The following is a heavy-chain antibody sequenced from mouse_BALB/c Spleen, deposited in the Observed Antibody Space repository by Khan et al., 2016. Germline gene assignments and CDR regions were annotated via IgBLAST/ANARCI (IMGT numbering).Heavy chain of an antibody. CDR2: INPSTGYT. V-gene: IGHV1-7*01. CDR1: GYTFTSYW. CDR3: ARRYGNYFDY. J-gene: IGHJ2*01. D-gene: IGHD2-10*02. Sequence: QVQLKESGAELAKPGASVKMSCKASGYTFTSYWMHWVKQRPGQGLEWIGYINPSTGYTEYNQKFKDKATLTADKSSSTAYMQLSSLTSEDSAVYYCARRYGNYFDYWGQGTTLTVSS.